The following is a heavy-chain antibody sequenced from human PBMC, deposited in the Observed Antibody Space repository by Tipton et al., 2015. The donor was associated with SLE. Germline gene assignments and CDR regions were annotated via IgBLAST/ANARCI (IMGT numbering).Heavy chain of an antibody. D-gene: IGHD2-2*01. Sequence: QVQLVQSGAEVKKPGASVKVSCKASGYTFTDHYIHWVRQAPGQGLEWMGWINPDSGGTNYPQKFQGRVAMTSDTSISTAYMELSDLTSDDTAVYYCARVGLPAMTAENWFDPWGQGTLVTVSS. CDR1: GYTFTDHY. V-gene: IGHV1-2*02. CDR2: INPDSGGT. CDR3: ARVGLPAMTAENWFDP. J-gene: IGHJ5*02.